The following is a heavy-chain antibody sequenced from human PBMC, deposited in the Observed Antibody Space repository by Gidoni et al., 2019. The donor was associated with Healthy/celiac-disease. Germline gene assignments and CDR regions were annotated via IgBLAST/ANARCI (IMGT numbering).Heavy chain of an antibody. Sequence: QVQLVQSGAEVKKPGASVKVSCKASGYTFTSYGISWVRQAPGQGLEWMGWISAYNGNTNYAQKLQGRVTMTTDTSTSTAYMELRSLRSDDTAVYYCAREGWFGELYGITGTTGDGTVSFDYWGQGTLVTVSS. CDR3: AREGWFGELYGITGTTGDGTVSFDY. D-gene: IGHD3-10*01. CDR2: ISAYNGNT. V-gene: IGHV1-18*01. CDR1: GYTFTSYG. J-gene: IGHJ4*02.